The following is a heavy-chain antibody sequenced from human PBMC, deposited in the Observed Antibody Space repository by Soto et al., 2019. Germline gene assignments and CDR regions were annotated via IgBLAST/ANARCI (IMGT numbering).Heavy chain of an antibody. Sequence: SETLSLTCTVSGGSISSGGYYWSWIRQHPGKGLDWIGYIYYSGSTYYNPSLKSRVTISVDTSKNQFSLKLSSVTAEDTAVYYCARVFGQQMPTNWFDPWGQGTLVTVSS. CDR3: ARVFGQQMPTNWFDP. J-gene: IGHJ5*02. CDR2: IYYSGST. V-gene: IGHV4-31*03. D-gene: IGHD6-13*01. CDR1: GGSISSGGYY.